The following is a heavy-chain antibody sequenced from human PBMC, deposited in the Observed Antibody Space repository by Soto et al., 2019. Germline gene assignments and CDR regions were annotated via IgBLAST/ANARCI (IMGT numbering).Heavy chain of an antibody. D-gene: IGHD4-17*01. Sequence: PGESLKISCKGSGYSFSSYWISWVRQMPGKGLEWMGRIDPSDSYTNYSPSFQGHVTISADKSISTAYLQWSSLKASDTAMYYCARHGPGIYGDSFFDYWGQGTLVTDSS. CDR3: ARHGPGIYGDSFFDY. CDR2: IDPSDSYT. J-gene: IGHJ4*02. CDR1: GYSFSSYW. V-gene: IGHV5-10-1*01.